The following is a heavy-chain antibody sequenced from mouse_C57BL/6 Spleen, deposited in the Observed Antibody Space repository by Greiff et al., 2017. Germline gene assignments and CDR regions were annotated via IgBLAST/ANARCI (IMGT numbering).Heavy chain of an antibody. Sequence: EVQLQESGGGLVKPGGSLKLSCAASGFTFSDYGMHWVRQAPEKGLEWVAYISSGSSTFYYADTVTGRFTISRDNAKNTLFLQMNSLRSEDTAMYYCARPIYYDYDELAYWGQETLVTVSA. CDR2: ISSGSSTF. CDR1: GFTFSDYG. J-gene: IGHJ3*01. CDR3: ARPIYYDYDELAY. V-gene: IGHV5-17*01. D-gene: IGHD2-4*01.